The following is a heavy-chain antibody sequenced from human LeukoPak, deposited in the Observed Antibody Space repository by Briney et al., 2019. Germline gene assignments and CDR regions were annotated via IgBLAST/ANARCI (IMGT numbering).Heavy chain of an antibody. CDR2: IKEDGSES. D-gene: IGHD3-10*01. CDR3: AKAGLLWFGESWMDV. CDR1: GFIFSTYW. J-gene: IGHJ6*02. V-gene: IGHV3-7*01. Sequence: TGGSLRLSCAASGFIFSTYWMSWFRQAPGKGLEWVANIKEDGSESHYVDSVKGRFTISRDNAKNSLYLQMNSLRAEDTAVYFCAKAGLLWFGESWMDVWGQGTTVTVSS.